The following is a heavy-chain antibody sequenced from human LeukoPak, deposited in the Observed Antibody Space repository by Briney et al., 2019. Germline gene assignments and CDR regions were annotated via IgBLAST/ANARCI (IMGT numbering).Heavy chain of an antibody. CDR1: GFTFSSYP. Sequence: PGGSLRLSCAASGFTFSSYPMSWVRQAPGKGLELVSSIRGSGGSTYYANSVKGRFTIPRDNSKNTLYLQMNSLRAEDTAVYYCAKAAGDYVFDYWGQGTLVTVSS. D-gene: IGHD4-17*01. V-gene: IGHV3-23*01. J-gene: IGHJ4*02. CDR2: IRGSGGST. CDR3: AKAAGDYVFDY.